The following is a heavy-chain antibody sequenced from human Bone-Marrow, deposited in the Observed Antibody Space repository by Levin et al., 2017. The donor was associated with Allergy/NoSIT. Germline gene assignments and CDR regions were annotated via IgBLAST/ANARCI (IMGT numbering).Heavy chain of an antibody. Sequence: GGSLRLSCAASGFTFNIYGMHWVRQAPGKGLEWVALISYDESKKNYVDSVKGRFTISRDISKSTLYLHLNSLRAEDTAVYYCAKSWGGYGYDYGMGVWGQGTTVTVS. J-gene: IGHJ6*02. D-gene: IGHD3-3*01. V-gene: IGHV3-30*18. CDR2: ISYDESKK. CDR1: GFTFNIYG. CDR3: AKSWGGYGYDYGMGV.